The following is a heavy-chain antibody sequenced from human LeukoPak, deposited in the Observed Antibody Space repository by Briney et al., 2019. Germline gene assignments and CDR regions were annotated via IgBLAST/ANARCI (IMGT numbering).Heavy chain of an antibody. CDR2: ISSDGGST. CDR1: GFTFSYYA. D-gene: IGHD2-2*01. V-gene: IGHV3-64D*09. Sequence: GGSLRLSCSASGFTFSYYAMHWVRQAPGKGLEYVSAISSDGGSTYYADSVKGRFTISRDNSKNTLHLQMSSLRTEDTAVYSCVRTFGYCSSTSCYVFDYWGQGTLVTVSS. J-gene: IGHJ4*02. CDR3: VRTFGYCSSTSCYVFDY.